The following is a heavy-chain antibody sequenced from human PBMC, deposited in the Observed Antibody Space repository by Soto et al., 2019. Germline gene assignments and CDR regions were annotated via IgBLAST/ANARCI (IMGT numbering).Heavy chain of an antibody. Sequence: PSETLSLTCAFSGDSISNSRWWTWVRQPPGKGLEWIGDIFHSGDTNYNPSLKSRVFISVDKSQNQFSLKVSSVTAADTAVYYCAYSTGWYRHDVWGQGTLVTVSS. D-gene: IGHD6-19*01. CDR2: IFHSGDT. CDR3: AYSTGWYRHDV. J-gene: IGHJ3*01. V-gene: IGHV4-4*02. CDR1: GDSISNSRW.